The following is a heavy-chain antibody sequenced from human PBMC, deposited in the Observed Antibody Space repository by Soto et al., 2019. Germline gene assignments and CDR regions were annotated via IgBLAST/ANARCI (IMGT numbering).Heavy chain of an antibody. CDR1: GFTFSSYS. Sequence: PGGSLRLSCAASGFTFSSYSMNWVRQAPGKGLEWVSSISSSSSYIYYADSVKGRFTISRDNAKNSLYLQMNSLRAEDTAVYYCARDHAWLLWFGELYNYYYYGMDVWGQGTTVTVSS. V-gene: IGHV3-21*01. J-gene: IGHJ6*02. CDR2: ISSSSSYI. D-gene: IGHD3-10*01. CDR3: ARDHAWLLWFGELYNYYYYGMDV.